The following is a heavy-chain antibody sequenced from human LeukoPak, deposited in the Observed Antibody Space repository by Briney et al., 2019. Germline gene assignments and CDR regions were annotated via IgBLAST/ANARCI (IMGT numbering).Heavy chain of an antibody. V-gene: IGHV3-23*01. CDR3: AKASYGTSWNFDL. CDR2: ISGSGDST. Sequence: GGSLRLSCAASGFSFSNYAMSWVRQPPGKRLEWVSAISGSGDSTYYADSVKGRFTISRDNSKNTLYLQMNSLTAEDTAVYYCAKASYGTSWNFDLWGRGTLVTVSS. D-gene: IGHD4-17*01. CDR1: GFSFSNYA. J-gene: IGHJ2*01.